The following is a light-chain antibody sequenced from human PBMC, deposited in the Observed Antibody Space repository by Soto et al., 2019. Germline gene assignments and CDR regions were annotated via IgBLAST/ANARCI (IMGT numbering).Light chain of an antibody. V-gene: IGKV3-20*01. Sequence: EIVLTQSPGTVSLSPGERATLSCRASQSISSSYLAWYQQKAGQAPRLLIYGASARANGIPDRFSGSGSGTDFTLTISRLEPEDFAVYYCQQYGSSPRAFGPGTKVDIK. CDR1: QSISSSY. CDR2: GAS. CDR3: QQYGSSPRA. J-gene: IGKJ3*01.